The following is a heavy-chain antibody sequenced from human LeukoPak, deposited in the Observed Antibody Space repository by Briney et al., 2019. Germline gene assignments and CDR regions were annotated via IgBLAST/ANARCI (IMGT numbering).Heavy chain of an antibody. Sequence: GESLQISCKGSGYSFTSYWIGWVRQMPGKGLEWMGIIYPGDSDTRYSPSFQGQVTISADKSISTAYLQWSSLKASDTAMYYCARAATLVVAPGSFDPWGQGTLVTVSS. CDR1: GYSFTSYW. D-gene: IGHD2-2*01. V-gene: IGHV5-51*01. J-gene: IGHJ5*02. CDR3: ARAATLVVAPGSFDP. CDR2: IYPGDSDT.